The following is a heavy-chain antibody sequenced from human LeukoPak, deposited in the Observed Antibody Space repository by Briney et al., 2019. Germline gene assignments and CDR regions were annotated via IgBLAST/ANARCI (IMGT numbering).Heavy chain of an antibody. CDR3: ARGDVGATAVPFDP. D-gene: IGHD1-26*01. CDR2: IYHSGST. Sequence: PSETLSLTCIVSGYSINSGYHWGWIRQPPGKGLEWIGSIYHSGSTYYNPSLKSRVTISIDTSKNQFSLKLSSVTAADTAVYYCARGDVGATAVPFDPWGQGTLVTVSS. J-gene: IGHJ5*02. V-gene: IGHV4-38-2*02. CDR1: GYSINSGYH.